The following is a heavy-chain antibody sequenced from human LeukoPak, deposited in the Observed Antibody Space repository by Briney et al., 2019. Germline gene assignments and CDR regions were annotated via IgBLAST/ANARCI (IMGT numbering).Heavy chain of an antibody. CDR2: ISSSSSYI. Sequence: SGGSLRLSCAASGFTFSSYSMNWVRQAPGKGLEWVSSISSSSSYIYYADSVKGRFTISRDNAKNLLYLQMNSLRAEDTAVYYCARGITYYYGSGNIPPPDYWGQGTLVTVSS. CDR1: GFTFSSYS. D-gene: IGHD3-10*01. J-gene: IGHJ4*02. CDR3: ARGITYYYGSGNIPPPDY. V-gene: IGHV3-21*01.